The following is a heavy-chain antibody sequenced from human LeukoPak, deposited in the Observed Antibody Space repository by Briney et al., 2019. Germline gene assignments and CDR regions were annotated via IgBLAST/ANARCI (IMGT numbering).Heavy chain of an antibody. CDR1: GDRLSSNRGA. CDR2: TYYRSKWFN. J-gene: IGHJ4*02. D-gene: IGHD2-15*01. V-gene: IGHV6-1*01. Sequence: SQTLSLTCAISGDRLSSNRGAWNWTRQSPSRGLEWLGRTYYRSKWFNDYPLSRRSRITFHSATFKNQFSLQLKSVAPEDTAVYYCAGNRPRHCSRGSFYLFDYWGQGILVTVSS. CDR3: AGNRPRHCSRGSFYLFDY.